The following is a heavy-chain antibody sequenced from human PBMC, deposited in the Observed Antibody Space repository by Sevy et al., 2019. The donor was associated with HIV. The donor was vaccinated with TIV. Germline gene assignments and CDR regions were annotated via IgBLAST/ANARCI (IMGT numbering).Heavy chain of an antibody. V-gene: IGHV3-21*01. Sequence: GGSLRLSCAASGFTIRTYNMNWVRQAPGKGLKWVSSISSSSTYIYYADSVKGRFTISRDNAKNSLYLQMSSLRAEDTAVYYCARDLVIPATTDYFYYGMDVWGQWTTVTVSS. J-gene: IGHJ6*02. CDR2: ISSSSTYI. CDR1: GFTIRTYN. D-gene: IGHD2-15*01. CDR3: ARDLVIPATTDYFYYGMDV.